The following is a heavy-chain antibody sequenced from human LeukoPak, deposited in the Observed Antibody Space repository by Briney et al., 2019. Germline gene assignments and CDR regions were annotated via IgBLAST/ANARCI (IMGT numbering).Heavy chain of an antibody. CDR2: IYTSEST. J-gene: IGHJ6*03. V-gene: IGHV4-4*07. D-gene: IGHD5/OR15-5a*01. Sequence: SETLSLTCTVSGGSISTYYWSWIRQPAGKGLEWIGRIYTSESTNYNPSLKSRVTISVDKPKNQFSLKLSSVTAADTAVYYCVRDLRFSSYYYCMDVWGKRTTFTVSS. CDR3: VRDLRFSSYYYCMDV. CDR1: GGSISTYY.